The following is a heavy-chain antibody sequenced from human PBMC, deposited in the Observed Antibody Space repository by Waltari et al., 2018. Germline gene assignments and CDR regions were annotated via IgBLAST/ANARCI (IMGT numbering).Heavy chain of an antibody. D-gene: IGHD3-3*01. V-gene: IGHV4-59*01. CDR3: ARVHTPTYYDFWSGAFVFDY. CDR1: GGSISSYY. J-gene: IGHJ4*02. Sequence: QVQLQESGPGLVKPSETLSLTCTVSGGSISSYYWRWIRQPPGEGMEWIGYIYYSGSTNYNPSLKSRVTISVDTSKNQFSLKLSSVTAADTAVYYCARVHTPTYYDFWSGAFVFDYWGQGTLVTVSS. CDR2: IYYSGST.